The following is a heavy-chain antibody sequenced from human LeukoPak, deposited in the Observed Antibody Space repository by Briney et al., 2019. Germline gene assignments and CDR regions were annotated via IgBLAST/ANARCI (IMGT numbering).Heavy chain of an antibody. CDR1: GFTFGDHI. V-gene: IGHV3-48*01. Sequence: GGSLGLSCAASGFTFGDHIMNWVRQLPGKRLEWVAYVSGSGSTVYYADSVKGRFTVSRDNGKSSLYLQMNSLRVEDTALYYCVRQFASWGQGTLVTVTS. J-gene: IGHJ4*02. CDR3: VRQFAS. CDR2: VSGSGSTV.